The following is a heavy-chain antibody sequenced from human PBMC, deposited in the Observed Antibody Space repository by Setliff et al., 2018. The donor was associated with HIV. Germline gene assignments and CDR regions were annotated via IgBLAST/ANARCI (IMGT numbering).Heavy chain of an antibody. D-gene: IGHD3-10*01. CDR3: ARSITMVRGSVMTGGAFDV. J-gene: IGHJ3*01. CDR2: VYHSGST. V-gene: IGHV4-34*01. Sequence: TLSLTCAVYGGSFSGYFWSWIRQPPGKGLEWIGSVYHSGSTYYKPSLKSRLTISVDTSKNKLALKLTSVTAADTAKYYCARSITMVRGSVMTGGAFDVWGQGAKVTVSS. CDR1: GGSFSGYF.